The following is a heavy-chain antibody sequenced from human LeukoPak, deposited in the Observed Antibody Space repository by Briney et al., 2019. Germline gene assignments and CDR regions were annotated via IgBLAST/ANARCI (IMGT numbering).Heavy chain of an antibody. Sequence: GGSLRLSCAASGFTVSSNYMSWVRQAPGKGLEWVSVIFSGGSTYYADSVKGRFTISRDNSKKTLYLQMNSLRAEDTAVYYCARDSTCGGDCYYFDYWGQGTLVTVSS. CDR1: GFTVSSNY. CDR2: IFSGGST. V-gene: IGHV3-53*01. CDR3: ARDSTCGGDCYYFDY. J-gene: IGHJ4*02. D-gene: IGHD2-21*02.